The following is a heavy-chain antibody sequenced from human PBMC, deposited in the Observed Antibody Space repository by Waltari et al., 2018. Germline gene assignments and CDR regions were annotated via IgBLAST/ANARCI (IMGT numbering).Heavy chain of an antibody. CDR1: GFTFDDYA. J-gene: IGHJ4*02. D-gene: IGHD6-19*01. CDR2: ISWDGGST. Sequence: TASGFTFDDYAMHWVRQAPGKGLEWVSLISWDGGSTYYADSVKGRCTISRDNSKNSLYLQMNSLRAEDTALYYCAKMGVAGVLNWGQGTLVTVSS. CDR3: AKMGVAGVLN. V-gene: IGHV3-43D*04.